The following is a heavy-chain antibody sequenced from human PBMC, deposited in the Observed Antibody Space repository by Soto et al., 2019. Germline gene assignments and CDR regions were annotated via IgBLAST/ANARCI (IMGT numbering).Heavy chain of an antibody. CDR1: GFTFSDYY. V-gene: IGHV3-11*01. CDR2: ISSSGSTI. CDR3: ARAYSSSSYYFDY. J-gene: IGHJ4*02. Sequence: PGGSLRLSCAASGFTFSDYYMSWIRQAPGKGLEWVSYISSSGSTIYYADSVKGRFTISRDNAKNSLYLQMNSLRAEDTAVYYCARAYSSSSYYFDYWGQGTLVTVSS. D-gene: IGHD6-6*01.